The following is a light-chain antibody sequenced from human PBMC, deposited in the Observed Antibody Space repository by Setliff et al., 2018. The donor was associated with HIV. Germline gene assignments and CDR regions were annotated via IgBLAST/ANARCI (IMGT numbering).Light chain of an antibody. Sequence: ALTQPPSASGSPGQSVTISCTGTSSDVGGYNFVSWYQHHPGNAPKLMIYDVSKRPSGVPDRFSGSKSGNTASLTASGLQAEDEADYYCSSYAGSSFYVFGTGTKV. CDR2: DVS. CDR1: SSDVGGYNF. CDR3: SSYAGSSFYV. J-gene: IGLJ1*01. V-gene: IGLV2-8*01.